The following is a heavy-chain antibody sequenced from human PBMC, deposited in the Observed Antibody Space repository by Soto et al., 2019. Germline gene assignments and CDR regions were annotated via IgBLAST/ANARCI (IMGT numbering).Heavy chain of an antibody. V-gene: IGHV3-33*01. Sequence: QVQLVESGGGVVQPGRSLRLSCAASGFTFSSYGMHWVRQAPGKGLEWVAVIWYDGSNKYYADSVKGRFTISRDNSKNTLYLQMNSLRAEDTAVYYCARDLKWLRSTSMDVWGQGTTVTVSS. CDR3: ARDLKWLRSTSMDV. CDR2: IWYDGSNK. J-gene: IGHJ6*02. CDR1: GFTFSSYG. D-gene: IGHD5-12*01.